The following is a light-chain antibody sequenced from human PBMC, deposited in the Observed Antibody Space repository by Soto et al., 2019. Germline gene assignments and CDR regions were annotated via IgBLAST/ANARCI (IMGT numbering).Light chain of an antibody. V-gene: IGLV2-14*03. Sequence: QSALTQPASVSGSPGQSIAISCTGTSSDIGGYNYVSWYQQHPGKAPKLLIYDVTHRPSGVSNRFSGSKSGDTASLTISGLQAEDEADYHCSSYTSTSTPYVFGTGTKLTVL. CDR3: SSYTSTSTPYV. J-gene: IGLJ1*01. CDR1: SSDIGGYNY. CDR2: DVT.